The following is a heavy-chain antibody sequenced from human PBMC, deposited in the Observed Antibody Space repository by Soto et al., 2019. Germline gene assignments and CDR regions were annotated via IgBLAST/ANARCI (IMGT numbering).Heavy chain of an antibody. D-gene: IGHD4-17*01. V-gene: IGHV3-33*01. J-gene: IGHJ3*02. Sequence: QVQLVESGGGVVQPGRSLRLSCAASGFTFSSYGMHWVRQAPGKGLEWVAVIWYDGSNKYYADSVKGRFTISRDNSKNTLYLQMDSQRAEDTAVYYCARNYGGDAFDIWGQGTMVTVSS. CDR2: IWYDGSNK. CDR3: ARNYGGDAFDI. CDR1: GFTFSSYG.